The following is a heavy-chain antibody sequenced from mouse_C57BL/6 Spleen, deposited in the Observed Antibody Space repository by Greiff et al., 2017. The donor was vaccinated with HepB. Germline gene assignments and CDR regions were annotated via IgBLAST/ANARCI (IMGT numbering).Heavy chain of an antibody. V-gene: IGHV1-69*01. CDR3: ARAHGSSRYYYAMDY. CDR1: GYTFTSYW. D-gene: IGHD1-1*01. CDR2: IDPSASYT. J-gene: IGHJ4*01. Sequence: QVQLQQSGAELVMPGASVKLSCKASGYTFTSYWMHWVKQRPGQGLEWIGEIDPSASYTNYNQKFKGKSTLTVDKSSSTAYMQLSSLTSEDSAVYYCARAHGSSRYYYAMDYWGQGTSVTVSS.